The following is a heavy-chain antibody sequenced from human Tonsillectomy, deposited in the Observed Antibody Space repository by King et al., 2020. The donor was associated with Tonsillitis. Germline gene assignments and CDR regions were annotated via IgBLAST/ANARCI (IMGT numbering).Heavy chain of an antibody. CDR3: ARVVTYYDIPSGNWFDP. D-gene: IGHD3-9*01. J-gene: IGHJ5*02. Sequence: QKQLVQSGAEVKKPGASVKVSCKASGYTFTSYYMNWVRQAPGQGLEWMGIINPSGGSTSYAQKFQGRVTMTRDTSTSTVYMELSSLRSEDTAVYYCARVVTYYDIPSGNWFDPWGQGTLVTVSS. V-gene: IGHV1-46*01. CDR1: GYTFTSYY. CDR2: INPSGGST.